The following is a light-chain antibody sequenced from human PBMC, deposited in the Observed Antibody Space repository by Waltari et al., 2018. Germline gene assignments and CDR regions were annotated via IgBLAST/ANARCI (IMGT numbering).Light chain of an antibody. CDR1: SSNIGSNY. Sequence: QSALTQPPSVSGTPGQRVSISCSGGSSNIGSNYVYWYQQFPGPAPRLLIYRNDQRPSGVPDRFSASKSGTSASLAISGLRSEDEADYYCASADDRPNGWIFGGGTQVTVL. CDR3: ASADDRPNGWI. J-gene: IGLJ2*01. CDR2: RND. V-gene: IGLV1-47*01.